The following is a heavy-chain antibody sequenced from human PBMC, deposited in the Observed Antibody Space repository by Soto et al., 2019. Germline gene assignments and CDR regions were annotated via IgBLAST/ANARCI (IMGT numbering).Heavy chain of an antibody. CDR3: AKNTVLLWFGPFDY. Sequence: SVKVSCKASGGTFSSYAISWVRQAPGQGLEWMGGIIPIFGTANYAQKFQGRVTITADESTSTAYMELSSLRSEDTAVYYCAKNTVLLWFGPFDYWGQGTLVTVSS. V-gene: IGHV1-69*13. CDR2: IIPIFGTA. D-gene: IGHD3-10*01. J-gene: IGHJ4*02. CDR1: GGTFSSYA.